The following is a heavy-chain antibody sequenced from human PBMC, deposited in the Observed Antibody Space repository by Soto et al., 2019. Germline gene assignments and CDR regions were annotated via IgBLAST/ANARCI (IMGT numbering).Heavy chain of an antibody. CDR3: AKGQQWLDHNWLDL. CDR1: AFPGIDFA. CDR2: ISGSGGST. V-gene: IGHV3-23*01. Sequence: GSTGPSSAASAFPGIDFAMIWVRTTPGKGLEWVSAISGSGGSTYYADSVKGRFTISRDNSKNTLYLQMNSLRAEDTAVYYCAKGQQWLDHNWLDLWGQGTLGT. D-gene: IGHD6-19*01. J-gene: IGHJ5*02.